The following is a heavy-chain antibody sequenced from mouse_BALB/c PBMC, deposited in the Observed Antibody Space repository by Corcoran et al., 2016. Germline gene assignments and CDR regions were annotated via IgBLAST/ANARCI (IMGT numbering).Heavy chain of an antibody. V-gene: IGHV9-1*02. CDR3: ARTLGDYAMYY. CDR1: GYTFTNYG. D-gene: IGHD3-1*01. J-gene: IGHJ4*01. Sequence: QIQLGQSGPELKKPGETVKISCKASGYTFTNYGMNWVKQAPGKGLKWMGWINTYTGEPTYADDFKGRFAFSLETSASTAYLQINNLKNEDMATYFCARTLGDYAMYYWGQGTSVTVSS. CDR2: INTYTGEP.